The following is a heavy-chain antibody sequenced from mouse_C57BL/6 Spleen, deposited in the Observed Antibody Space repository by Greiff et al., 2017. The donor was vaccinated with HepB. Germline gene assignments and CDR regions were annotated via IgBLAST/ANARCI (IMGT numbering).Heavy chain of an antibody. J-gene: IGHJ1*03. CDR2: IWSDGST. CDR1: GFSLTSYG. V-gene: IGHV2-6-1*01. CDR3: ARHKGNYGYFDV. D-gene: IGHD2-1*01. Sequence: VMLVESGPGLVAPSQRLSITCTVSGFSLTSYGVHWVRQPPGKGLEWLVVIWSDGSTTYNSALKSRLSISKDNSKSQVFLKMNSLQTDDTAMDYCARHKGNYGYFDVWGTGTTVTVSS.